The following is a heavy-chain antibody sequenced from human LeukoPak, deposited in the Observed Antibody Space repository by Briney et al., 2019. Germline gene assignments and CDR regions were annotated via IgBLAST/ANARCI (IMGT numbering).Heavy chain of an antibody. V-gene: IGHV1-18*01. CDR1: GYTFTSYG. J-gene: IGHJ4*02. Sequence: ASVKVSCKASGYTFTSYGISWVRQAPGQGLEWMGWISAYNGNTNYAQKLQGRVTMTTETTTSTAHMALRSLRSDDTAVYYCARHLLAYYDFWSGYYNGGYFDYWGQGTLVTVSS. CDR3: ARHLLAYYDFWSGYYNGGYFDY. D-gene: IGHD3-3*01. CDR2: ISAYNGNT.